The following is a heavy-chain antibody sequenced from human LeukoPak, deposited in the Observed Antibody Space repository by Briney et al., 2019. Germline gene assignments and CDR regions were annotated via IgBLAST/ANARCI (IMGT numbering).Heavy chain of an antibody. CDR2: VSYRATT. Sequence: SETLSLTCTVSGGSISTYYWSWIRQPPGKGLEWIGYVSYRATTTYNPSLKSRVTISVDTSKNQFSLKLSSVTTADTALYYCAGGNVPPANNGFAPWGQGTLVTVSS. CDR3: AGGNVPPANNGFAP. J-gene: IGHJ5*02. CDR1: GGSISTYY. D-gene: IGHD3-16*01. V-gene: IGHV4-59*01.